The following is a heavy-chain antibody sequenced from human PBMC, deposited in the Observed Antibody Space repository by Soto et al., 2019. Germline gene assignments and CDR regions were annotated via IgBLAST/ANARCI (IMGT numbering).Heavy chain of an antibody. V-gene: IGHV5-51*01. CDR2: IYPGDSDT. Sequence: GESLKISCKGSGYSFTSYWIGWVRQMPGKGLEWMGIIYPGDSDTRYSPSFQGQVTISADKSISTAYLRWSSLKASDTAMYYCARRGDLGYCSSTRCPVHYGMDVLGQGTTVTVSS. CDR1: GYSFTSYW. CDR3: ARRGDLGYCSSTRCPVHYGMDV. D-gene: IGHD2-2*01. J-gene: IGHJ6*02.